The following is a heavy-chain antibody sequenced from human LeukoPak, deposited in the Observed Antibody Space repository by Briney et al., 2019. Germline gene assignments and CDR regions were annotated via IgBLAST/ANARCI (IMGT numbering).Heavy chain of an antibody. CDR1: GFTFSSYS. CDR3: ARGVTPNFDY. J-gene: IGHJ4*02. V-gene: IGHV3-21*01. D-gene: IGHD5-18*01. CDR2: ISSSSSYI. Sequence: PGGSLRLSCAASGFTFSSYSMNWVRQAPGKGLEWVSSISSSSSYIYYADSVKGRFTISRDNAKNPLYLQMNSLRAEDTAVYYCARGVTPNFDYWGQGTLVTVSS.